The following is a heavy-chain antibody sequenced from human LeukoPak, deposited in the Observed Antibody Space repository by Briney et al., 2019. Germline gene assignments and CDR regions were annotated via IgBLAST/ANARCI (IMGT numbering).Heavy chain of an antibody. CDR1: GFSFSSYE. J-gene: IGHJ4*02. CDR2: IGSSGSIT. Sequence: GGSLRLSCADSGFSFSSYEMNWVRQAPGKGLEWLSYIGSSGSITFYADSEKGRFTISRDNARNSLYLQMNSLRAEDAAVYYCASTRSTSDWYTRGFEYWGQGTLVAVSS. D-gene: IGHD6-19*01. V-gene: IGHV3-48*03. CDR3: ASTRSTSDWYTRGFEY.